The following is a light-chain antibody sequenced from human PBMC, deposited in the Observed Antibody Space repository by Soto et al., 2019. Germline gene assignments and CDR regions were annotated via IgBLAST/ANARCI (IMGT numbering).Light chain of an antibody. J-gene: IGKJ3*01. CDR1: QGIGTS. Sequence: EIPMTQSPSSLSASVGARVSITCQASQGIGTSLSWFQHKPGKAPKLLIYRASYLETGLPSRFRSSGSETDFTFTITSLQPEDIATYYCQLYNSLPPFTFGPGTIVDIK. V-gene: IGKV1-33*01. CDR2: RAS. CDR3: QLYNSLPPFT.